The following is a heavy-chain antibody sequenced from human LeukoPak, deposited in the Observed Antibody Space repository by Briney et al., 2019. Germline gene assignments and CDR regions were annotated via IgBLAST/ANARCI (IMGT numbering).Heavy chain of an antibody. J-gene: IGHJ4*02. V-gene: IGHV1-2*02. Sequence: ASVKVSCKASGYTFTGYYMHWVRQAPGQGLEWMGWINLNSGGTNYAQKFQGRVTMTRDTSISTAYMELSRLRSDDTAVYYCARWLNYYDSSGYRYYFDYWGQGTLVTVSS. CDR2: INLNSGGT. CDR1: GYTFTGYY. D-gene: IGHD3-22*01. CDR3: ARWLNYYDSSGYRYYFDY.